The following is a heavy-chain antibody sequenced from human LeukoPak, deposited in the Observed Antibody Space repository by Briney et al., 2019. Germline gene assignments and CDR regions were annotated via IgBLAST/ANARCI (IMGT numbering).Heavy chain of an antibody. CDR1: GFTFSNYA. CDR3: ATQGLPYGDYEDY. Sequence: GSLRLSCAASGFTFSNYAMHWVRQAPGKGLEWVAVISYDGSNKYYADSVKGRFTISRDNSKNTLYLQMNSLRAEDTAVYYCATQGLPYGDYEDYWGQGTLVTVSS. D-gene: IGHD4-17*01. CDR2: ISYDGSNK. J-gene: IGHJ4*02. V-gene: IGHV3-30-3*01.